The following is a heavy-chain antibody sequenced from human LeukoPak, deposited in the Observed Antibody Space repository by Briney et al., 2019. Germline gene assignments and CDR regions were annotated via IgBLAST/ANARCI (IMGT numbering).Heavy chain of an antibody. CDR2: IYQSGNT. CDR3: ARVPGPNWFDP. V-gene: IGHV4-38-2*02. CDR1: GYSIRSGYY. Sequence: PSETLSLTCSVPGYSIRSGYYWGWIRQPPGKGLEWIGSIYQSGNTYYNESLKSRVTISVDTSKNQFSLKLTSVTAADTAVYYCARVPGPNWFDPWGQGTLVIVSS. J-gene: IGHJ5*02.